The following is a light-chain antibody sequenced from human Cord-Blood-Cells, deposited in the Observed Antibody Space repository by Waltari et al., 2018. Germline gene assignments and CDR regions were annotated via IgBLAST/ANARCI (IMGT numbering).Light chain of an antibody. CDR2: DAS. Sequence: LSASVGDRVTITCRASQSISSWLAWYQQKPGKAPKLLIYDASSLESGVPSRFSGSGSGTEFTLTISSLQPDDFATYYCQQYNSYPWTFGQGTKVEIK. CDR1: QSISSW. CDR3: QQYNSYPWT. J-gene: IGKJ1*01. V-gene: IGKV1-5*01.